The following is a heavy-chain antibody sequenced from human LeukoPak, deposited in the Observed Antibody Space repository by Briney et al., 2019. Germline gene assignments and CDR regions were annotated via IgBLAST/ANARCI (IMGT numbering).Heavy chain of an antibody. Sequence: GASVKVSCKASGYTFTSYGISWVRQAPGQGLEWMGWISAYNGNTNYAQKLQGRVTMTADTSTSTAYMELRSLRSDDTAVYYCARAGAVRGYSYGHDAFDIWGQGTMVTVSS. CDR3: ARAGAVRGYSYGHDAFDI. D-gene: IGHD5-18*01. CDR2: ISAYNGNT. V-gene: IGHV1-18*01. J-gene: IGHJ3*02. CDR1: GYTFTSYG.